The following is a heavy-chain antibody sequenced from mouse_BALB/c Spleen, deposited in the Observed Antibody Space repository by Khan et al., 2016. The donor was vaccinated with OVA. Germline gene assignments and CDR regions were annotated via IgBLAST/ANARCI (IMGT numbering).Heavy chain of an antibody. Sequence: EVQLQESGPGLVKPSQSLSLTCTVTGYSITSGYGWNWIRQFPGNKLEWMGYITYSGSTNYNPSLESRISITRDTSKNQFFLRLNSVTTEDTATYYCARTARIKYWGQGTTLTVSS. CDR1: GYSITSGYG. CDR2: ITYSGST. CDR3: ARTARIKY. J-gene: IGHJ2*01. D-gene: IGHD1-2*01. V-gene: IGHV3-1*02.